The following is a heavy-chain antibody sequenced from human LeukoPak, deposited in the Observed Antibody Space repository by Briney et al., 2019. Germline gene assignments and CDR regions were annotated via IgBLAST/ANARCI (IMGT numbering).Heavy chain of an antibody. D-gene: IGHD3-16*02. CDR3: ARDIGRSGPTDVFDI. CDR1: GGSISSDNW. CDR2: IYHGGNI. V-gene: IGHV4-4*02. J-gene: IGHJ3*02. Sequence: SGTLSLTCAVSGGSISSDNWWSWVRQPPGKGLEWIGEIYHGGNINYNPSLRTRVTILIDKSKNYFSLQLSSVTAADTAVYYCARDIGRSGPTDVFDIWGQGTVVTVSS.